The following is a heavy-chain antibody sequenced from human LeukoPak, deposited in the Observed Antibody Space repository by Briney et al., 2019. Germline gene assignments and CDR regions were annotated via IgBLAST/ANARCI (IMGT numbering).Heavy chain of an antibody. CDR3: SRGGANPSGWHLDN. Sequence: ASVKVSCKSSGYTFTHYAQHWGRQAPGQRLQWMWFIYGDNGRTQDSPNFQGRITITRYTSANTAYMEVSRLRSEDTGIYVCSRGGANPSGWHLDNWGQGTLVTVPS. J-gene: IGHJ4*02. CDR1: GYTFTHYA. V-gene: IGHV1-3*01. CDR2: IYGDNGRT. D-gene: IGHD6-19*01.